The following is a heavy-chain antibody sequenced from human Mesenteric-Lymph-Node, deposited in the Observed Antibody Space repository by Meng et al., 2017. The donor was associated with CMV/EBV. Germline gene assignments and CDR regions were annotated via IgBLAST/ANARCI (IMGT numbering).Heavy chain of an antibody. Sequence: GESLKISCAASGFTFSSYAMSWVRQAPGKGLEWVSAISGSGGSTYYADSVKGRFTISRDNSKNTVHLQMNGLRAEDTAVYYCASFDYGGNSDSFEMWGQGTMVTVSS. D-gene: IGHD4-23*01. CDR3: ASFDYGGNSDSFEM. CDR2: ISGSGGST. V-gene: IGHV3-23*01. CDR1: GFTFSSYA. J-gene: IGHJ3*02.